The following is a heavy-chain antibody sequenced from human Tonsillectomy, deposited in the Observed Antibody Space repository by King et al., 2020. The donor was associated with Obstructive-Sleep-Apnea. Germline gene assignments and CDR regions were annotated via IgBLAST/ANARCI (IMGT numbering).Heavy chain of an antibody. D-gene: IGHD3-22*01. V-gene: IGHV4-31*03. CDR3: ARSYCHDSGGPRGGYYFDF. CDR2: IYYSGTT. J-gene: IGHJ4*02. Sequence: VQLQESGPGLVKPSQTLSLTCTVSGGSISSASYYWTWIRQHPGKGLEWIGYIYYSGTTYYNPSLKSRVAISVDTSKSQFSLKLGSVTAADTAVYYCARSYCHDSGGPRGGYYFDFWGQGTLVTVSS. CDR1: GGSISSASYY.